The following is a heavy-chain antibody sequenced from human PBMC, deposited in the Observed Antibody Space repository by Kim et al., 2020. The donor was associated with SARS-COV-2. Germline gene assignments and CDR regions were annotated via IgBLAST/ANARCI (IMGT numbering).Heavy chain of an antibody. CDR3: ARIGDY. V-gene: IGHV5-51*04. J-gene: IGHJ4*02. CDR2: YPGDSDT. Sequence: YPGDSDTRYSPSFQGQVTISADKPISTAYLQCSSLKASDTAMYYCARIGDYWGQGTLVTVSS. D-gene: IGHD2-15*01.